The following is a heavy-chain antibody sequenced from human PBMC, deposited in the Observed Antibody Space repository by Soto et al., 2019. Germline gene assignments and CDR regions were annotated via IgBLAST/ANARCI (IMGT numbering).Heavy chain of an antibody. V-gene: IGHV5-51*01. CDR3: ARHNDRLSSGWYYYYGMDV. J-gene: IGHJ6*02. Sequence: GESLKISCKGSGYSFTSCWIGWVRQVPGKGLEWMGIIYPGDSDTRYSPSFQGQVTISADKSISTAYLQWSSLKASDTAMYYCARHNDRLSSGWYYYYGMDVWGQGTTVTVSS. CDR2: IYPGDSDT. CDR1: GYSFTSCW. D-gene: IGHD6-19*01.